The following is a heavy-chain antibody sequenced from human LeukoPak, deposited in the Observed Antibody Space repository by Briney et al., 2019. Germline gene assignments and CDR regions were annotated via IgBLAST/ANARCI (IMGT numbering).Heavy chain of an antibody. Sequence: SETLSLTFTVSGGSMTTHHWNWIRQTPGKGLEWIGYVFDSGRTKVNPSLKSRVTLSADTSKNQLSLRLSSVTAADTAMYYCTTIKRGDIFGYFDFWGQGILVTVSS. CDR2: VFDSGRT. D-gene: IGHD5-18*01. CDR1: GGSMTTHH. CDR3: TTIKRGDIFGYFDF. V-gene: IGHV4-59*11. J-gene: IGHJ4*02.